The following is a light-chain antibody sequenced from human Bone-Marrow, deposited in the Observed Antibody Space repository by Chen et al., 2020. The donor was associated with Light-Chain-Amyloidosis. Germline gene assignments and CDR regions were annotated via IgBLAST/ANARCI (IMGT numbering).Light chain of an antibody. V-gene: IGLV1-47*01. CDR1: SSNIGINY. CDR3: AAWDGSLSGYV. J-gene: IGLJ1*01. CDR2: RYN. Sequence: QAVLTQPHPASGTPGQRVPIPCSGASSNIGINYVYWYQHIPGAAPNLLLHRYNQRPSGVPDRFSASKSGTSAFLAISGLRSEDEADYYCAAWDGSLSGYVFGTGTKVIDL.